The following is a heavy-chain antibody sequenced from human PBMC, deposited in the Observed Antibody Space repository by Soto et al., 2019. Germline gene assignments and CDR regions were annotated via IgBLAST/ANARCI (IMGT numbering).Heavy chain of an antibody. V-gene: IGHV1-69*01. CDR3: ASCSSTSRYYYGMDV. Sequence: QVQLVQSGAEVKKPGSSVKVSCKASGGTFSSYAISWGRQAPGQGLEWMGGIIPIFGTANYAQKFQGRVTITADESTSTAYRELSSLRSEDTAVYYCASCSSTSRYYYGMDVWGQGTTVTVSS. J-gene: IGHJ6*02. CDR2: IIPIFGTA. D-gene: IGHD2-2*01. CDR1: GGTFSSYA.